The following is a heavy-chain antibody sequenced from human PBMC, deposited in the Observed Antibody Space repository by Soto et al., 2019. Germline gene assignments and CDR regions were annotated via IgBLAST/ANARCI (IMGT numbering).Heavy chain of an antibody. CDR2: IIPIFGTA. CDR3: ARTYDRGPAPFDY. D-gene: IGHD3-22*01. Sequence: SVKVSCKASGGTFSSYAISWVRQAPGQGLEWMGGIIPIFGTANYAQKFQGRVTITRDTSASTAYMELSSLRSEDTAVYYCARTYDRGPAPFDYWGQGTLVTVSS. J-gene: IGHJ4*02. V-gene: IGHV1-69*05. CDR1: GGTFSSYA.